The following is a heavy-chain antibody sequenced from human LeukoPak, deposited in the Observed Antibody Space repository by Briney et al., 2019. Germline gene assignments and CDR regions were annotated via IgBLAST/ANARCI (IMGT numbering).Heavy chain of an antibody. V-gene: IGHV1-46*01. J-gene: IGHJ4*02. D-gene: IGHD3-22*01. CDR2: INPSGGST. CDR1: GYTFTSYY. CDR3: ARAPYYYDSSGKPGRAYFDY. Sequence: GASVKVSCKASGYTFTSYYMHWVRQAPGQGLEWMGIINPSGGSTSYAQKFQGRVTMTRDTPTSTVYMELSSLRSEDTAVYYCARAPYYYDSSGKPGRAYFDYWGQGTLVTVSS.